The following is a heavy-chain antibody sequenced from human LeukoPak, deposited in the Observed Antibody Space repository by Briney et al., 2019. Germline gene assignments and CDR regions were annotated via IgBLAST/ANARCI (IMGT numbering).Heavy chain of an antibody. CDR1: GFTFSSYE. J-gene: IGHJ6*03. Sequence: GGSLRLSCAASGFTFSSYEMSWVRQAPGKGLEWVSDIGGSGSSTYYADSVKGRFTISRDNSKNTLYLQMNSLRAEDTAVYYCAKGADYEPYYYYYYMDVWGKGTTVTVSS. V-gene: IGHV3-23*01. CDR3: AKGADYEPYYYYYYMDV. D-gene: IGHD4-17*01. CDR2: IGGSGSST.